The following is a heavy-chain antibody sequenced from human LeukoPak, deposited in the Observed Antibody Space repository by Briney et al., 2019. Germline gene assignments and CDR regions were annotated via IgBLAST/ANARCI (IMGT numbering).Heavy chain of an antibody. V-gene: IGHV3-7*01. J-gene: IGHJ4*02. CDR3: VTPGSGIWCFDY. D-gene: IGHD6-13*01. Sequence: GGSLRLSCAASGFTFSTYWMSWVRQAPGKGLEWVASIKQDGSEKYYVDSVKGRFTISRDNAKNSVYLQMTSLRAEDTAVYYCVTPGSGIWCFDYWGQGTLLTVSS. CDR1: GFTFSTYW. CDR2: IKQDGSEK.